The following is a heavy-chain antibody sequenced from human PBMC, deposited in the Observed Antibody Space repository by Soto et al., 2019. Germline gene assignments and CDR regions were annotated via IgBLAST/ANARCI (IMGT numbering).Heavy chain of an antibody. CDR1: GFTFSSYA. CDR3: AKQYCGGDCYPYYFDY. D-gene: IGHD2-21*02. CDR2: ISGSGGST. V-gene: IGHV3-23*01. Sequence: EVQLLESEGGLVQPGGSLRLSCAASGFTFSSYAMSWVRQAPGKGLEWVSAISGSGGSTYYADSVKGRFTISRDNSKNTLYLQMNSLRAEDTAVYYCAKQYCGGDCYPYYFDYWGQGTLVTVSS. J-gene: IGHJ4*02.